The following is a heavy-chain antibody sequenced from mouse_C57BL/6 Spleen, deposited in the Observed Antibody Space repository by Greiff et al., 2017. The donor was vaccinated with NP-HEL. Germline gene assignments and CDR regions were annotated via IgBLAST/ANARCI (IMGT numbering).Heavy chain of an antibody. CDR3: ARLYYGNLIWAMDY. V-gene: IGHV14-3*01. J-gene: IGHJ4*01. CDR1: GFNIKNTY. D-gene: IGHD2-1*01. Sequence: VHVKPSVAALVRPGASVKLSCTASGFNIKNTYMHWVKQRPEQGLEWIGRIDPANGNTKYAPKFQGKATITADTSSNTAYLQLSSLTSEDTAIYYCARLYYGNLIWAMDYWGQGTSVTVSS. CDR2: IDPANGNT.